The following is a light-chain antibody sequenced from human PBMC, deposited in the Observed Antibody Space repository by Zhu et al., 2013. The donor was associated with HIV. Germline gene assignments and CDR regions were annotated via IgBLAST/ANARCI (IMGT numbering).Light chain of an antibody. CDR2: AIS. CDR1: QGISSN. J-gene: IGKJ1*01. V-gene: IGKV1-9*01. Sequence: IQLTQSPSSLSAFVGDRVTITCRASQGISSNLAWYQQKPGKAPKLLIYAISTLYSGVPSRFSGSGSGTDFSLTISSLQPEDFATYYCQNYHTAPWTFGQGTKVEIK. CDR3: QNYHTAPWT.